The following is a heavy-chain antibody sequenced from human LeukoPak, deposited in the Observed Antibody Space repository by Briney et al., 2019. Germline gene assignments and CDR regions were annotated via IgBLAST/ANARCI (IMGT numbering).Heavy chain of an antibody. Sequence: KPSETLSLTCTVSGGSISGYYWSWIRQPPGKGLEWIGYIFYSGSTSYNPSLKSRLTISVDTSKNQFSLKLTSVTAADTAVYYCARHYSSGWDLDYWGQGTLVTVSS. CDR1: GGSISGYY. CDR3: ARHYSSGWDLDY. CDR2: IFYSGST. J-gene: IGHJ4*02. D-gene: IGHD6-19*01. V-gene: IGHV4-59*08.